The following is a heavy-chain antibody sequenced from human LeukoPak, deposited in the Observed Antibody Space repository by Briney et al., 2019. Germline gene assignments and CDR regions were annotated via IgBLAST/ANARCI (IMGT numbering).Heavy chain of an antibody. V-gene: IGHV3-30*03. D-gene: IGHD3-16*01. Sequence: PGGSLRLSCAASGFTFSSYGMHWVRQAPGKGLEWVAVISYDGSNKYYADSVKGRFTISRDNSKNTLYLQMNSLRAEDTAVYYCARDHVLPQIWGQGTMVTVSS. CDR2: ISYDGSNK. CDR3: ARDHVLPQI. J-gene: IGHJ3*02. CDR1: GFTFSSYG.